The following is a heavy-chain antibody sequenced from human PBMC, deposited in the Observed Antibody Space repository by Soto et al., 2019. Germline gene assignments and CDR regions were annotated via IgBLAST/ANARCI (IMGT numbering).Heavy chain of an antibody. CDR1: GFTFSSYE. J-gene: IGHJ4*02. CDR3: AREYSGSYFFRLHYFDY. D-gene: IGHD1-26*01. CDR2: ISSSGSTI. Sequence: EVQLVESGGGLVQPGGSLRLSCAASGFTFSSYEMNWVRQAPGKGLEWVSYISSSGSTIYYADSVKGRFTISRDNAKNSLYLQMNSLRAEDTAVYYCAREYSGSYFFRLHYFDYWGQGTLVTVSS. V-gene: IGHV3-48*03.